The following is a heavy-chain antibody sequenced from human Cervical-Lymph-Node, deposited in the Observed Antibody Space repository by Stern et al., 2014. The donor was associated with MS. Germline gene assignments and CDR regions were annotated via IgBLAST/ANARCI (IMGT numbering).Heavy chain of an antibody. V-gene: IGHV1-3*01. CDR3: ARRDDRNYYYGLDV. D-gene: IGHD1-1*01. Sequence: QVQLMQSGAEVKKPGASVKVSCKASGYIFTSYAMHWVRQAPGQRLEWMGWINAGSGNTKYSQNFQDRVTITRDTSARTGYMELSSLRTEDTAVYYCARRDDRNYYYGLDVWGQGTTGIVSS. J-gene: IGHJ6*02. CDR1: GYIFTSYA. CDR2: INAGSGNT.